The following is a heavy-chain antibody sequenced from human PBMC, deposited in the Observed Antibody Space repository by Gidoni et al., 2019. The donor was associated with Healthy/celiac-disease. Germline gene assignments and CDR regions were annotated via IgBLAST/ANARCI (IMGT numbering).Heavy chain of an antibody. D-gene: IGHD3-10*01. CDR1: GFTFSDYY. V-gene: IGHV3-11*05. CDR3: ARVYGSGSYEIDY. Sequence: QVQLVESGGGLVKPGGSLRLSCAASGFTFSDYYMSWIRQAPGKGLEWVSYISSSSSYTNYADSVKGRFTISRDNAKNSLYLQMNSLRAEDTAVYYCARVYGSGSYEIDYWGQGTLVTVSS. CDR2: ISSSSSYT. J-gene: IGHJ4*02.